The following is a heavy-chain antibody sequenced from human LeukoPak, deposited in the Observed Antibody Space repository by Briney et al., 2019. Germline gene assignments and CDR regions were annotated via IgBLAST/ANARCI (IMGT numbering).Heavy chain of an antibody. CDR2: IYSGGST. Sequence: PGGSLRLSCAASGFTFSSYDMSWVRQTPGKGLEWVSVIYSGGSTYYADSVKGRFTISRDNSKNTLYLQMNSLRAEDTAVYYCARDLLEWYFDYWGQGTLVTVSS. D-gene: IGHD3-3*01. CDR3: ARDLLEWYFDY. CDR1: GFTFSSYD. J-gene: IGHJ4*02. V-gene: IGHV3-66*01.